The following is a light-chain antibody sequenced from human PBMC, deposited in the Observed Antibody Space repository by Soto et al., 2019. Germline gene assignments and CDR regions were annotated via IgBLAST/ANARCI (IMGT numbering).Light chain of an antibody. Sequence: DIQMTQSPSSLSASVGDRVTITCQASQDISNYLNWYQQKPGKAPKLLIYDASNLETGVPSRFSGSGSGTEFTFTTSSRQPEDIATYYCQQYDNLPYTFGQGTKLEIK. CDR1: QDISNY. J-gene: IGKJ2*01. CDR2: DAS. CDR3: QQYDNLPYT. V-gene: IGKV1-33*01.